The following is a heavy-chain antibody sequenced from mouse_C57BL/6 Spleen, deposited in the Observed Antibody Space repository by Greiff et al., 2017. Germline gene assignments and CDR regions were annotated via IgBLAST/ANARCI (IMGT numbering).Heavy chain of an antibody. CDR3: ARKNWDDWYFDV. CDR2: IWSGGST. CDR1: GFSLTSYG. Sequence: QVQLKESGPGLVQPSQSLSITCTVSGFSLTSYGVHWVRQSPGKGLEWLGVIWSGGSTDYNAAFISRLSISKDNSKSQVFFKMNSLQADDTAIYYCARKNWDDWYFDVWGTGTTVTVSS. D-gene: IGHD4-1*01. J-gene: IGHJ1*03. V-gene: IGHV2-2*01.